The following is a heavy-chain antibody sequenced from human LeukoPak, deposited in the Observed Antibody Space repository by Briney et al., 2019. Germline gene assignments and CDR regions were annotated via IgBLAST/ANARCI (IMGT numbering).Heavy chain of an antibody. CDR1: GGTFSSYA. CDR2: IIPIFGAA. V-gene: IGHV1-69*05. Sequence: ASVKVSCKASGGTFSSYAISWVRQAPGQGLEWMGRIIPIFGAANYAQKFQGRVTITTDESTSTAYMELSSLRSEDTAVYYCARVSNYDSSDYWGQGTLVTVSS. D-gene: IGHD3-22*01. J-gene: IGHJ4*02. CDR3: ARVSNYDSSDY.